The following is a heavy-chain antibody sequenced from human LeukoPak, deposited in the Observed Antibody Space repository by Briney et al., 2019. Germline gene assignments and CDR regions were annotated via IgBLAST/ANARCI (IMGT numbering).Heavy chain of an antibody. CDR2: FFSSGGT. V-gene: IGHV4-61*02. Sequence: SQTLSLTCTASGGSITSGRFYWSWIRQPAGKGLEWIGRFFSSGGTNYNPSLKSRVTISVDTSKNQFSLRLSSVTAADTAVYYCARESGYGDYDFDYWGQGTLVTVSS. J-gene: IGHJ4*02. D-gene: IGHD4-17*01. CDR1: GGSITSGRFY. CDR3: ARESGYGDYDFDY.